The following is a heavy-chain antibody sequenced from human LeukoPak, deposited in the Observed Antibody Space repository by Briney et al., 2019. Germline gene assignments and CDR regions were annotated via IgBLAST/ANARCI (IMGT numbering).Heavy chain of an antibody. CDR3: ARLTKGEQWLAYYFDY. Sequence: SETLSLTCTVSGGSISGFVWSWIRQPPGEGLDYIGFIYDTGTPTNYNPLLKSRVTLSVYTSKNQFSLNLKSVTAADTAVYYCARLTKGEQWLAYYFDYWGQGALVTVSS. CDR1: GGSISGFV. V-gene: IGHV4-59*08. D-gene: IGHD6-19*01. CDR2: IYDTGTPT. J-gene: IGHJ4*02.